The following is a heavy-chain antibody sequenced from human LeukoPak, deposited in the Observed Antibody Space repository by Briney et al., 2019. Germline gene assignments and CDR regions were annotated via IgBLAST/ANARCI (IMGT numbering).Heavy chain of an antibody. D-gene: IGHD6-19*01. V-gene: IGHV3-30*18. CDR1: GFTIRIYG. CDR3: AKDWGSSDWYNYFDP. Sequence: PGTSLRLSCAVPGFTIRIYGMHWVRQAPGEGLEWVAMISHDGGAKYYGDSVKGRFTISRDDSKNTLYLQMNSLSTEDTALYYCAKDWGSSDWYNYFDPWGQGTLVTVSS. J-gene: IGHJ5*02. CDR2: ISHDGGAK.